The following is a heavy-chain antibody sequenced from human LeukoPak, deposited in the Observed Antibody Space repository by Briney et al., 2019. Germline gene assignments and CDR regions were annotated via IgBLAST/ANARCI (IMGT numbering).Heavy chain of an antibody. CDR3: ARSQAFGVVISYYMDV. V-gene: IGHV1-18*01. J-gene: IGHJ6*03. D-gene: IGHD3-3*01. Sequence: ASVKVSCKASGYTFTSYGISWVRQAPGQGLEWMGWISAYNGSTNYAQKLQGRVTMTTDTSTSTAYMELRSLRSDGTAVYYCARSQAFGVVISYYMDVWGKGTTVTVSS. CDR2: ISAYNGST. CDR1: GYTFTSYG.